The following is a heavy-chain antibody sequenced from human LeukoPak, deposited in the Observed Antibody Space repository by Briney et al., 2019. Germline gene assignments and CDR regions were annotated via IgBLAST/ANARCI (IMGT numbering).Heavy chain of an antibody. D-gene: IGHD2-2*03. J-gene: IGHJ4*02. Sequence: GGSLRLSCAASGFTFSSYAMSWVRQAPGKGLEWVSAISGSGDSTYYADSVKGRFTISRDNSKNTLYLQMNSLRAEDTAVYYCAKDLDKGPGFDDYFDYWGQGTLVTVSS. CDR3: AKDLDKGPGFDDYFDY. CDR2: ISGSGDST. V-gene: IGHV3-23*01. CDR1: GFTFSSYA.